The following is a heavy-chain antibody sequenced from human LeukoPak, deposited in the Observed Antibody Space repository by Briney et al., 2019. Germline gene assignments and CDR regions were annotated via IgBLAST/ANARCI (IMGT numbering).Heavy chain of an antibody. J-gene: IGHJ5*02. V-gene: IGHV4-59*11. Sequence: PSETLSLTCTVFGGSITSHYWSWIRQPPGKGLEYIGYISCIGTTTYSPSLKSRVTISVDTSKSRFSLRLTSVTAADTAVYYCATNAPLGDLSLNLWGQGTLVAVSS. CDR1: GGSITSHY. D-gene: IGHD3-16*02. CDR2: ISCIGTT. CDR3: ATNAPLGDLSLNL.